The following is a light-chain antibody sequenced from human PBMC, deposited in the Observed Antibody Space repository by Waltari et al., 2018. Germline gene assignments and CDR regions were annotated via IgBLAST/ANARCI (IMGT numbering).Light chain of an antibody. J-gene: IGKJ3*01. V-gene: IGKV3-20*01. Sequence: EIVLTQSPGTLSLSPGERATLSCRASQSVSSSYLAWYQQKPGQAPRLLIYGASSRATGIPDRFSGSGSVTDFTLTISRLEPEEFAVYYCQQYGSSPLTFGPGTKVDIK. CDR1: QSVSSSY. CDR2: GAS. CDR3: QQYGSSPLT.